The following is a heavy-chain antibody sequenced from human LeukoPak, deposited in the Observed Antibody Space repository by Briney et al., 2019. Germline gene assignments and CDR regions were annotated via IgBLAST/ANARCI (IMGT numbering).Heavy chain of an antibody. CDR3: ARRDYDILTGDYITNAFDI. D-gene: IGHD3-9*01. J-gene: IGHJ3*02. Sequence: GASVKVSCKASGYTFTGYYMHWVRQAPGQGLEWMGWITPNSGGTDSAQKLQGRVTLTRDTSISTVYMELSRLRSDDTAVYYCARRDYDILTGDYITNAFDIWGQGTMVTVSS. CDR2: ITPNSGGT. CDR1: GYTFTGYY. V-gene: IGHV1-2*02.